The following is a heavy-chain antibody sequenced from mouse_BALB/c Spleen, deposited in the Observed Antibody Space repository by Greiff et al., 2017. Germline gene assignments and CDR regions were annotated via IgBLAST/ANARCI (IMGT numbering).Heavy chain of an antibody. D-gene: IGHD1-2*01. V-gene: IGHV1-80*01. CDR2: IYPGDGDT. CDR3: ARERKFITTATWGYFDV. J-gene: IGHJ1*01. Sequence: QVQLQQSGAELVRPGSSVKISCKASGYAFSSYWMNWVKQRPGQGLEWIGQIYPGDGDTNYNGKFKGKATLTADKSSSTAYMQLSSLTSEDSAVYFGARERKFITTATWGYFDVWGEGTTVTVSS. CDR1: GYAFSSYW.